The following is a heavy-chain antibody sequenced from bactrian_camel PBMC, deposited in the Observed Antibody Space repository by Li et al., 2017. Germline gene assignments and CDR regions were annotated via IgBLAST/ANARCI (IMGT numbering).Heavy chain of an antibody. V-gene: IGHV3S53*01. J-gene: IGHJ4*01. CDR2: IDNDGSP. CDR1: GYTLGNNC. Sequence: HVQLVESGGGSVQAGGSLRLSCVVSGYTLGNNCMAWFRQIPGAEREGVAMIDNDGSPNYAESVKGRFTISKDTTKNTLDLQMNSLEPEDTAVYYCAADTTLPRWNRFLASQWSYWGLGTQVTVS. D-gene: IGHD2*01. CDR3: AADTTLPRWNRFLASQWSY.